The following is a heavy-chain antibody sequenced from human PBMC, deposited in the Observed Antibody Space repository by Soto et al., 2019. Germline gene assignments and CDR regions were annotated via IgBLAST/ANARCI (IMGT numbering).Heavy chain of an antibody. CDR3: ARVRREYDNSGPVDY. CDR2: IYYGGST. Sequence: SETLSLTYTVSGGSISSGGYYWSWIRQHPGKGLEWIGYIYYGGSTYYNPSLQSRVTMSVDRSRNQFSLKLNSMTAADTAVYYCARVRREYDNSGPVDYWGQGTLVTVSS. CDR1: GGSISSGGYY. D-gene: IGHD3-22*01. J-gene: IGHJ4*02. V-gene: IGHV4-30-2*01.